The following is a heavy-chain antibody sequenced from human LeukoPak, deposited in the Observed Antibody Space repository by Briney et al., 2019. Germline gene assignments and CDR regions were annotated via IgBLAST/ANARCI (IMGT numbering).Heavy chain of an antibody. J-gene: IGHJ5*02. V-gene: IGHV4-39*01. CDR3: AGLLWFGELMAEEFDP. D-gene: IGHD3-10*01. Sequence: SETLSLTCTVSGGSISSSSYYWGWIRQPPGKGLEWIGSIYYSGSTYYNPSLKSRVTISVDTSKNQFSLKLSSVTAADTAAYYCAGLLWFGELMAEEFDPWGQGTLVTVSS. CDR1: GGSISSSSYY. CDR2: IYYSGST.